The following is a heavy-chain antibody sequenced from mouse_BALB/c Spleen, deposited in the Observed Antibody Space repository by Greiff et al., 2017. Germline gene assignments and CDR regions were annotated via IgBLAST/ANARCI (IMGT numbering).Heavy chain of an antibody. J-gene: IGHJ4*01. CDR3: ARGRAYYDAMDY. CDR1: GFTFSSYA. CDR2: ISSGGST. Sequence: VQLKESGGGLVKPGGSLKLSCAASGFTFSSYAMSWVRQTPEKRLEWVASISSGGSTYYPDSVKGRFTISRDNARNILYLQMSSLRSEDTAMYYCARGRAYYDAMDYWGQGTSVTVSS. V-gene: IGHV5-6-5*01. D-gene: IGHD2-10*01.